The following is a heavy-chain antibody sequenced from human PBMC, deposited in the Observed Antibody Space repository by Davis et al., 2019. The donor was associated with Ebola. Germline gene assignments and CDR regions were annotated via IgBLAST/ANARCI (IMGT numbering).Heavy chain of an antibody. CDR3: ARVIGQQDWYFDL. V-gene: IGHV3-30*03. J-gene: IGHJ2*01. CDR2: ISYDGSNK. D-gene: IGHD6-13*01. CDR1: GFTFSSYG. Sequence: GESLKISCAASGFTFSSYGMHWVRQAPGKGLEWVAVISYDGSNKYYADSVKGRFTISRDNSKNTLYLQMNTLRAEDTAVYYCARVIGQQDWYFDLWGRGTLVTVSS.